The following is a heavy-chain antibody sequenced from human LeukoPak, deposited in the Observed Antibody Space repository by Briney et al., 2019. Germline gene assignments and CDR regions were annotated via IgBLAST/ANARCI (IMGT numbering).Heavy chain of an antibody. D-gene: IGHD5-18*01. V-gene: IGHV3-23*01. CDR2: ISGSGGST. CDR3: AQGRLGYSYGAFDH. CDR1: GFAFSNYA. Sequence: PGGSLRLSCAASGFAFSNYAMSWVRQAPGKGLEWVSVISGSGGSTNFADSVKGRFTSSRDNSKNTLYLQMHSLRVEDTAVYYCAQGRLGYSYGAFDHWGQGTLVTVSS. J-gene: IGHJ4*02.